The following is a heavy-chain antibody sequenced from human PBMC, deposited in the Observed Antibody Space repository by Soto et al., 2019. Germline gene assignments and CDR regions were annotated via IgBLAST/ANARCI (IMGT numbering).Heavy chain of an antibody. D-gene: IGHD2-21*01. CDR2: IFSNDEE. V-gene: IGHV2-26*01. J-gene: IGHJ4*02. CDR3: ARMENSLYYFDY. Sequence: SGPTLVNPTETLTLTCTVSGSSLSNARMGVSWIRQPPGKALEWLGNIFSNDEESYSTSLKSRLTISKDTSKSQVVLTMTNMDPVDTATYFCARMENSLYYFDYWGQGTLVTVSS. CDR1: GSSLSNARMG.